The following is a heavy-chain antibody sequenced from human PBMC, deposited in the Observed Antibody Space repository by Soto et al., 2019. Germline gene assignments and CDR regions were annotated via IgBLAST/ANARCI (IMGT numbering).Heavy chain of an antibody. D-gene: IGHD5-12*01. CDR1: GFTFTSSA. CDR2: INVGGGST. J-gene: IGHJ6*02. Sequence: GASVKVSCKASGFTFTSSAFQWVRQARGQRLEWMGSINVGGGSTSYAQKFQGRVTMTRDTSTSTAYMELSSLRSEDTAVYYCASGLEMATITGFGYYYYGMDVWGQGTTVTVSS. V-gene: IGHV1-58*01. CDR3: ASGLEMATITGFGYYYYGMDV.